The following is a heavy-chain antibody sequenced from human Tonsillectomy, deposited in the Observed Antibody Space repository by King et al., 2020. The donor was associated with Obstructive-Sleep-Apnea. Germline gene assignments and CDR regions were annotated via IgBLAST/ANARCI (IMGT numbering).Heavy chain of an antibody. V-gene: IGHV1-18*04. CDR2: ISAYNGET. CDR1: GYTFTSYG. Sequence: QLVQSGPEVKKPGASVKVSCKASGYTFTSYGISWVRQAPGHGLEWMGWISAYNGETNYAQNLQGRVTMTLDKSTTTAYMELRSLTSDDTAIYYCARDNRYYGTQRAGDPWGQGTLVTVSS. D-gene: IGHD3-10*01. J-gene: IGHJ5*02. CDR3: ARDNRYYGTQRAGDP.